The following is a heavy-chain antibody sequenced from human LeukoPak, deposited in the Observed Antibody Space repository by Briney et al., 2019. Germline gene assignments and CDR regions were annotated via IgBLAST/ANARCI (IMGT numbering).Heavy chain of an antibody. CDR1: GFTFSSYE. CDR3: AREGIADAFDI. CDR2: ISSSGSTI. D-gene: IGHD6-13*01. Sequence: GALRLSCAASGFTFSSYEMNWVRQAPGKGLEWISYISSSGSTIYYADSVKGRFTISRDNAKNSLFLQMNSLRVEDTAVYYCAREGIADAFDIWGQGTMVTASS. V-gene: IGHV3-48*03. J-gene: IGHJ3*02.